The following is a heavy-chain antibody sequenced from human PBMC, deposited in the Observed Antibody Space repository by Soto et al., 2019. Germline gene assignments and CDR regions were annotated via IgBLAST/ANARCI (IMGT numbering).Heavy chain of an antibody. CDR2: IYYSGST. D-gene: IGHD2-15*01. CDR3: AGARGARYFDY. V-gene: IGHV4-30-4*01. CDR1: GGSISSGDYY. J-gene: IGHJ4*02. Sequence: TLSLTCTVSGGSISSGDYYWSWIRQPPGKGLEWIGYIYYSGSTYYNPSLKSRVTISVDTSKNQFSLKLSSVTAADTAVYYCAGARGARYFDYWGQGTLVTVSS.